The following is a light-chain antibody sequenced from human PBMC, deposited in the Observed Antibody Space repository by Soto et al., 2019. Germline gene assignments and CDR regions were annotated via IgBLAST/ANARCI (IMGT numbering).Light chain of an antibody. J-gene: IGKJ1*01. Sequence: EIVMTQSPATLSVSPGERATLSCRASQSVSSNLAWYQQKPGQAPRLVIYGASTRATGIPARFSGSGSGTEFTLTISSLQSEDFAIYYCQQYNKWPRTFGQGTKVDIK. CDR1: QSVSSN. V-gene: IGKV3-15*01. CDR2: GAS. CDR3: QQYNKWPRT.